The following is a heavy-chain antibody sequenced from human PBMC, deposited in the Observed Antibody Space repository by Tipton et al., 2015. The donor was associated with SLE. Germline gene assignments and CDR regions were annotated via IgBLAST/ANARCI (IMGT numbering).Heavy chain of an antibody. CDR1: GGAVNTDSYY. J-gene: IGHJ6*03. CDR2: IYLSGST. V-gene: IGHV4-39*07. D-gene: IGHD3-3*01. CDR3: ARGFWSGYRRPYYYMDV. Sequence: TLSLTCTVSGGAVNTDSYYWGWIRQPPGKGLEWIGSIYLSGSTYYNPSLKSRVTISVDTSKNQFSLKLSSVTAADTAVYYCARGFWSGYRRPYYYMDVWGKGTTVTVSS.